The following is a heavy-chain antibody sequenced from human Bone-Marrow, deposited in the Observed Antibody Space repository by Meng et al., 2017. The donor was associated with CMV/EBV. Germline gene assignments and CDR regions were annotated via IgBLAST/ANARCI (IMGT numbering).Heavy chain of an antibody. CDR2: IYYSGST. V-gene: IGHV4-39*01. CDR3: ARYCSGGSCYSHLYGMDV. Sequence: SETLSLTCTVSGGSISSSSYYWGWIRQPPGKGLEWIGSIYYSGSTYYSPSLKSRVTISVDTSKNQFSLKLSSVTAADTAVYYCARYCSGGSCYSHLYGMDVWGQGTTVTVSS. CDR1: GGSISSSSYY. D-gene: IGHD2-15*01. J-gene: IGHJ6*02.